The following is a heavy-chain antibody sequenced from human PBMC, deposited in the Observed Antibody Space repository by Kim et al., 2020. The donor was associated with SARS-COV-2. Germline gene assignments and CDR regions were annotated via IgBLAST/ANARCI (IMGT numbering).Heavy chain of an antibody. J-gene: IGHJ6*02. Sequence: SVKVSCKASGGTFNSYAISWVRQAPGQGLEWMGGIIPIFGTANYAQKFQGRVTITADESTSTAYMELSSLRSEDTAVYYCARGSSVLRYFDWLLGYYYYYGMDVWGQGTTVTVSS. V-gene: IGHV1-69*13. CDR1: GGTFNSYA. CDR2: IIPIFGTA. CDR3: ARGSSVLRYFDWLLGYYYYYGMDV. D-gene: IGHD3-9*01.